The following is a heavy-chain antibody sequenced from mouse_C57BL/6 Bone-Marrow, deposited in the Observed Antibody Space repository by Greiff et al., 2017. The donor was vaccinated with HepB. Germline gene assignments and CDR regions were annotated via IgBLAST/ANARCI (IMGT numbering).Heavy chain of an antibody. CDR3: AREAYYYGSSYLRNYFDY. CDR2: IYPGSGST. D-gene: IGHD1-1*01. CDR1: GYTFTSYW. J-gene: IGHJ2*01. Sequence: QVQLQQPGAELVKPGASVKMSCKASGYTFTSYWITWVKQRPGQGLEWIGEIYPGSGSTNYNEKFKSKATLTVDTSASTAYMQLSSLTSEDSAVYYCAREAYYYGSSYLRNYFDYWGQGTTLTVSS. V-gene: IGHV1-55*01.